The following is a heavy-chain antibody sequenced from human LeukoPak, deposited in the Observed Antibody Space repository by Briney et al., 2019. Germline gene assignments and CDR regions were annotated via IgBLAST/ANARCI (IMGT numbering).Heavy chain of an antibody. CDR3: AKKQRGIAAADDY. CDR2: ISGSGGST. D-gene: IGHD6-13*01. J-gene: IGHJ4*02. Sequence: LTGGSLRLSCAASGFTFSSYAMSWVRQAPGKGLEWVSAISGSGGSTYYADSVKGRFTISRDNSKNTLYLQMNSLRAEDTAVYYCAKKQRGIAAADDYWGQGTLVTVSS. CDR1: GFTFSSYA. V-gene: IGHV3-23*01.